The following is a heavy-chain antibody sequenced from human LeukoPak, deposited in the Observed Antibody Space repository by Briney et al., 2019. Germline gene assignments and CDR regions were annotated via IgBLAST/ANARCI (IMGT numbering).Heavy chain of an antibody. J-gene: IGHJ5*02. V-gene: IGHV4-30-4*01. CDR1: GGSISSDDYY. CDR3: ARGGATTVTDRWYNWFDP. CDR2: IYYSGST. Sequence: PSETLSLTCTVSGGSISSDDYYWSWIRQPPGKGLEWIGYIYYSGSTYYNPSLKSRVTISVDTSKNQFSLRLGSVTAADTAVYYCARGGATTVTDRWYNWFDPWGQGTLVTVSS. D-gene: IGHD4-17*01.